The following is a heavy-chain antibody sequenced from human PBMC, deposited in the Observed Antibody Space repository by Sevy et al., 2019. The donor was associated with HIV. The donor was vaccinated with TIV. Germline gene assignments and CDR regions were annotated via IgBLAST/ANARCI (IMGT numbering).Heavy chain of an antibody. V-gene: IGHV3-7*01. Sequence: GGSLRLSCAASGFTFSSYWMSWVRQAPGKGLEWVVNIKQDGSEKYYVDSVKGRFTISRDNAKNSLYLQMNSLRAEDTAVYYCARDGGMVRGVTQDYYYYGMDVWGQGTTVTVSS. J-gene: IGHJ6*02. D-gene: IGHD3-10*01. CDR3: ARDGGMVRGVTQDYYYYGMDV. CDR1: GFTFSSYW. CDR2: IKQDGSEK.